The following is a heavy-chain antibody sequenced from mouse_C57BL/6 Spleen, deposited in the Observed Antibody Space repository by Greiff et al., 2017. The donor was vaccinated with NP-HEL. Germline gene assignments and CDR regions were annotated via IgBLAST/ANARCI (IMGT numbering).Heavy chain of an antibody. V-gene: IGHV5-6*02. CDR2: ISSGGSYT. D-gene: IGHD2-1*01. CDR3: ARSGRNYNAMDY. CDR1: GFTFSSYG. Sequence: DVKLVESGGDLVKPGGSLKLSCAASGFTFSSYGMSWVRQTPDKRLEWVATISSGGSYTYYPDSVKGRFTISRDNAKNTLYLQMSSLKSEDTAMYYCARSGRNYNAMDYWGQGTSVTVSS. J-gene: IGHJ4*01.